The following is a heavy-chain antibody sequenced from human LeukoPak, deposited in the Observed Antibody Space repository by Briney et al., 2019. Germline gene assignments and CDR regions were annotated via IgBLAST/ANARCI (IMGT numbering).Heavy chain of an antibody. CDR1: GGTFSSYA. J-gene: IGHJ5*02. CDR3: ARGGVGGSYALSP. V-gene: IGHV1-69*13. CDR2: IIPIFGTA. D-gene: IGHD1-26*01. Sequence: GASVTVSFKASGGTFSSYAISWVRQAPGQGLEWMGGIIPIFGTANYAQKFQGRVTITADESTSTAYMELSSLRSEDTAVYYCARGGVGGSYALSPWGQGTLVTVSS.